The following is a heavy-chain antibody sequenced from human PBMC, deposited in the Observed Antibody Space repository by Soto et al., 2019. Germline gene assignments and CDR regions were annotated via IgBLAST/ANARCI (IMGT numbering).Heavy chain of an antibody. CDR1: GYTFTSYA. D-gene: IGHD2-2*01. J-gene: IGHJ6*02. Sequence: GASVKVSCKASGYTFTSYAMHWVRQAPGQRLEWMGWINAGNGNTKYSQKFQGRVTITRDTSASTAYMELSSLRSEDTAVYYCARDPSEVVVVPAAAAYYYYYGMDVWGQGTTVTVS. V-gene: IGHV1-3*01. CDR3: ARDPSEVVVVPAAAAYYYYYGMDV. CDR2: INAGNGNT.